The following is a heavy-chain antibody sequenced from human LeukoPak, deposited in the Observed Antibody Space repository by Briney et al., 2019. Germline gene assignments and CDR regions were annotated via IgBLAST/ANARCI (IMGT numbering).Heavy chain of an antibody. Sequence: SVKVSCKASGGTFSSYAISWVRQAPGQGLEWMGGIIPIFGTANYAQKFQGRVTITADESTSTAYMELSSLRSEDTAVYYCATLVPAARWFDPWGEGTLVTVSS. J-gene: IGHJ5*02. V-gene: IGHV1-69*01. CDR3: ATLVPAARWFDP. CDR1: GGTFSSYA. CDR2: IIPIFGTA. D-gene: IGHD2-2*01.